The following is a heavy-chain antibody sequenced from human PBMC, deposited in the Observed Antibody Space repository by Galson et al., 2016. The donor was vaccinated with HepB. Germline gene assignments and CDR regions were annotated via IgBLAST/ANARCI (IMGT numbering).Heavy chain of an antibody. V-gene: IGHV3-23*01. CDR1: GFSFSSYA. J-gene: IGHJ3*01. CDR2: ISGRGTST. D-gene: IGHD6-6*01. Sequence: SLRLSCAASGFSFSSYAMSWVRQAPRKGLEWVSTISGRGTSTYYADSVEGRFTISRDNSKSTLYLQMNGLRAEDTAVYYCAKDPQWITSSRGAFDVWGQGTMLTVFS. CDR3: AKDPQWITSSRGAFDV.